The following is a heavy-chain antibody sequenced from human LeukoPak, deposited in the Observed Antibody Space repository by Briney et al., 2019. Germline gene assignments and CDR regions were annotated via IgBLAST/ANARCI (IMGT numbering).Heavy chain of an antibody. CDR3: ARDTRGDILTGAHAFDI. D-gene: IGHD3-9*01. CDR2: IYHSGRT. Sequence: SETLSLTRSVSGGSISGYYWSWIRQVPGERLEWIGYIYHSGRTTYNPSLESRVTISLDTSKNQFSLNLSSVTAADTAVYYCARDTRGDILTGAHAFDIWGQGTMVTVSS. J-gene: IGHJ3*02. CDR1: GGSISGYY. V-gene: IGHV4-59*01.